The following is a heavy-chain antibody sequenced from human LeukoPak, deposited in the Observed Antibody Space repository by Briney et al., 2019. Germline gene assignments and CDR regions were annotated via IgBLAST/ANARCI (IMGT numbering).Heavy chain of an antibody. CDR3: AREWVSSSSVYYYGMDV. V-gene: IGHV3-23*01. CDR2: ISGSGGST. CDR1: GFTFSSYA. D-gene: IGHD6-6*01. Sequence: PGGSLRLSCAASGFTFSSYAMSWVRQAPGKGLEWVSAISGSGGSTYYADSVKGRFTISRDNAKNSLYLQMNSLRAEDTAVYYCAREWVSSSSVYYYGMDVWGQGTTVTVSS. J-gene: IGHJ6*02.